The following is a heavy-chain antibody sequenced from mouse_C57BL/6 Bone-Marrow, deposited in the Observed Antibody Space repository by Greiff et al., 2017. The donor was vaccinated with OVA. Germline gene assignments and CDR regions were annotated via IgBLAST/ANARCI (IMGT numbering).Heavy chain of an antibody. D-gene: IGHD1-1*01. V-gene: IGHV1-81*01. CDR3: APLYGSLFAY. Sequence: QVQLQQSGAELARPGASVKLSCKASGYTFTSYGISWVKQRTGQGLEWIGEIYPRSGITYYNEKFKGKATLTADKSSSTAYMELRSLTSEDSAVYFCAPLYGSLFAYWGQGTLVTVSA. CDR1: GYTFTSYG. CDR2: IYPRSGIT. J-gene: IGHJ3*01.